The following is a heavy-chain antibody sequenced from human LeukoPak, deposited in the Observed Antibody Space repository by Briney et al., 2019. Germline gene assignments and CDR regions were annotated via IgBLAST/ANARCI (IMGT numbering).Heavy chain of an antibody. CDR3: ARVFDSGSQAYFYYMDV. CDR1: GGSISSYY. CDR2: IYSSGST. V-gene: IGHV4-59*01. J-gene: IGHJ6*03. D-gene: IGHD3-10*01. Sequence: SETLSLTCTVSGGSISSYYWSWLRQPPGKGLEWIGYIYSSGSTNYSPSLKSRVTMSVDTSKNQFSLKVSSVTAADTAVYYCARVFDSGSQAYFYYMDVWGKGTTVTIFS.